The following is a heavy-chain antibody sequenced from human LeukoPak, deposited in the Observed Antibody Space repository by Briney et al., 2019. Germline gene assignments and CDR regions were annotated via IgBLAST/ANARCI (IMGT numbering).Heavy chain of an antibody. CDR3: ARESYSYEILTGYQRATWFDP. CDR1: GGSISSYY. D-gene: IGHD3-9*01. CDR2: IHYSGST. J-gene: IGHJ5*02. V-gene: IGHV4-59*01. Sequence: SETLSLTCTVSGGSISSYYWSWIRQPLGKELQWIGYIHYSGSTNYNPSLKSRVTISVDTSKNQFSLKLSSVTAADTAVYYCARESYSYEILTGYQRATWFDPWGQGTLVTVSS.